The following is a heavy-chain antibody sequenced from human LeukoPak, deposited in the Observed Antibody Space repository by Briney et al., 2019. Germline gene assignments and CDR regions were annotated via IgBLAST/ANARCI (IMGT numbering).Heavy chain of an antibody. Sequence: PGGSLRLSCAASGFTFTSYALSWVRQAPGKGLEWVSAISGDGGSTFYADSVKGRFTISRDNSKNTLYLQLNSLRAEDTAVYFCANSDRDYFDYWGQGTLVTVPS. CDR3: ANSDRDYFDY. J-gene: IGHJ4*02. CDR1: GFTFTSYA. CDR2: ISGDGGST. V-gene: IGHV3-23*01.